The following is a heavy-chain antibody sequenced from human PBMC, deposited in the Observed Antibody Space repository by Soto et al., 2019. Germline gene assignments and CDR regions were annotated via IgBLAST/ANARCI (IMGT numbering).Heavy chain of an antibody. J-gene: IGHJ6*03. D-gene: IGHD6-13*01. CDR1: GGSISPYY. V-gene: IGHV4-59*01. Sequence: QVQLQESGPRLVKPSETLSLTCTVSGGSISPYYWSWIRQPPGKGLEWIGYVYYSGNTNYNPSLESRVTISVDTSRNRFSLNLTSATAADTAVYYCARKGAAASYAHYYMDVWGRGTAVTVSS. CDR2: VYYSGNT. CDR3: ARKGAAASYAHYYMDV.